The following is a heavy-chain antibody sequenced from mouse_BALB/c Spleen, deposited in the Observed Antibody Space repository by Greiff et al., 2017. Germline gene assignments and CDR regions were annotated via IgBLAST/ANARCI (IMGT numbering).Heavy chain of an antibody. V-gene: IGHV5-6-5*01. J-gene: IGHJ4*01. Sequence: EVMLVESGGGLVKPGGSLKLSCAASGFTFSSYAMSWVRQTPEKRLEWVASISSGGSTYYPNSVKGRFTISRDNARNILYLQMSSLRSEDTAMYYCAREATTATGYAMDYWGQGTSVTVSS. CDR2: ISSGGST. CDR1: GFTFSSYA. CDR3: AREATTATGYAMDY. D-gene: IGHD1-2*01.